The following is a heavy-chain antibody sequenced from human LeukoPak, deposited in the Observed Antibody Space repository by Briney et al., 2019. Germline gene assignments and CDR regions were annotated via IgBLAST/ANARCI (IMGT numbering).Heavy chain of an antibody. J-gene: IGHJ4*02. CDR3: ARNYYDSSAYYVDY. V-gene: IGHV3-72*01. CDR2: SRNKANSYTT. Sequence: PGGSLTLSCAASGFTFSNFWMHWVRQAPGKGLEWVGRSRNKANSYTTEYAASVKGRFTISRDDSKNSLYLQMNSLKTEDTAVYYCARNYYDSSAYYVDYWGQGTLVTVSS. D-gene: IGHD3-22*01. CDR1: GFTFSNFW.